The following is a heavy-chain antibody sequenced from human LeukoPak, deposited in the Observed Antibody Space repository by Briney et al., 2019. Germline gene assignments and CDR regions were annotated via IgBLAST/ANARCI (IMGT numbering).Heavy chain of an antibody. V-gene: IGHV1-69*04. CDR3: ARELMVRGVIPNWFDP. D-gene: IGHD3-10*01. CDR2: IIPILGIA. CDR1: GGTFSSYA. Sequence: SVKVSCKASGGTFSSYAISWVRQAPGQGLEWMGRIIPILGIANYAQKFQGRVTITADKSTITAYMELSSLRSEDTAVYYCARELMVRGVIPNWFDPWGQGTLVTVSS. J-gene: IGHJ5*02.